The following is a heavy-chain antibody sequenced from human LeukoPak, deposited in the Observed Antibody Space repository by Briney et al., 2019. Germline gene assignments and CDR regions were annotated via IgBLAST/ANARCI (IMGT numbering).Heavy chain of an antibody. D-gene: IGHD2-15*01. CDR2: ISYDGSNK. Sequence: GGSLRLSCAASGFTFSSYAMHWVRQAPGKGLEWVAVISYDGSNKYYADSVKGRFTISRDNSKDTLYLQMNSLRAEDTAVYYCARVVGGYCSGGSCYSSRLGGRGFDYWGQGTLVTVSS. J-gene: IGHJ4*02. V-gene: IGHV3-30-3*01. CDR1: GFTFSSYA. CDR3: ARVVGGYCSGGSCYSSRLGGRGFDY.